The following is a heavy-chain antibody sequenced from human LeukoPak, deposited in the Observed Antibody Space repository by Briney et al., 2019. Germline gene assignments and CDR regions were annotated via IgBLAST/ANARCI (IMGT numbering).Heavy chain of an antibody. Sequence: PSETLSLTCTVSGGSISSSSYYWGWIRQPPGKGLEWIGSIYYSGSTFYNPSLKSRVTISVDTSKNQFSLKLSSVTATDTAVYYCARDDFWSGYSDYGMDVWGQGTTVTVSS. D-gene: IGHD3-3*01. CDR3: ARDDFWSGYSDYGMDV. V-gene: IGHV4-39*02. CDR1: GGSISSSSYY. J-gene: IGHJ6*02. CDR2: IYYSGST.